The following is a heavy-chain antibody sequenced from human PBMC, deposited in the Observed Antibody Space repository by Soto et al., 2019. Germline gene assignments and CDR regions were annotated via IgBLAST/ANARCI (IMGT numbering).Heavy chain of an antibody. Sequence: SVKVSCNASGGTFSSYAISWVLQAPGQGLEWMGGIIPIFGTANYAQKFHSRVTITADESTSTAYMELSSLRSEDTAVYYCARSIAARRYYYYGMDVWGQGTTVTVSS. CDR2: IIPIFGTA. J-gene: IGHJ6*02. CDR1: GGTFSSYA. V-gene: IGHV1-69*13. D-gene: IGHD6-6*01. CDR3: ARSIAARRYYYYGMDV.